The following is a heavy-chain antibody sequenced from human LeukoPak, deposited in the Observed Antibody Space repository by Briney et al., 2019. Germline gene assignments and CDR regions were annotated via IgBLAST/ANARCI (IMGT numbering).Heavy chain of an antibody. D-gene: IGHD1-26*01. J-gene: IGHJ4*02. Sequence: PGGSLRLSCAASGFTFDDYGMSWVRQAPGKGLEWVSGINWNGGGTGYADSVKGRFTISRDNAKNSLYLQMNSLRAEDTALYHLAKRRLVSGAYPCYFDYWGQGTLVTVPS. CDR3: AKRRLVSGAYPCYFDY. CDR1: GFTFDDYG. CDR2: INWNGGGT. V-gene: IGHV3-20*01.